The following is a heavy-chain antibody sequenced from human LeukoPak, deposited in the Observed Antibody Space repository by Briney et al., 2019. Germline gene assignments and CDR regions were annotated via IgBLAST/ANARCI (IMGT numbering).Heavy chain of an antibody. D-gene: IGHD4-17*01. CDR3: ARGRGHDYGDYFDY. CDR1: GGSISSGDYY. CDR2: IYYSGST. V-gene: IGHV4-30-4*01. J-gene: IGHJ4*02. Sequence: SETLSLTCTVSGGSISSGDYYWSWIRQPPGKGLEWIGYIYYSGSTYYSPSLKSRVTISVDTSKNQFSLKLSSVTAADTAVYYYARGRGHDYGDYFDYWGQGTLVTVSS.